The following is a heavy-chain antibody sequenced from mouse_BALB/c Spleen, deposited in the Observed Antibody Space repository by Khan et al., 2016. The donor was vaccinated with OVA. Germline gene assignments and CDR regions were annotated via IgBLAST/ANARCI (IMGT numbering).Heavy chain of an antibody. CDR3: ARIDGGALDY. CDR1: GYSFTGYL. D-gene: IGHD1-1*02. CDR2: INPHIGET. Sequence: IRLQQSGPELVKPGDSVKISCKASGYSFTGYLMHWVMQSPGKGLEWIGRINPHIGETFYTENFKGRATFTVDDSSSTAYMEIRSLTSEDTAVYYCARIDGGALDYWGQGTSVTVSS. J-gene: IGHJ4*01. V-gene: IGHV1-20*01.